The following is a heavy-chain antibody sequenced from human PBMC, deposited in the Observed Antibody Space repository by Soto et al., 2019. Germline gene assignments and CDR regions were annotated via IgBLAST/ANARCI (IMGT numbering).Heavy chain of an antibody. CDR2: IYYSGST. CDR1: GGSISSYY. J-gene: IGHJ4*02. Sequence: QVQLQESGPGLVKPSETLSLTCTVSGGSISSYYWSWIRQPPGKGLEWIGYIYYSGSTNYNPSLKSRVTIPVDTSKNQFSLKLRSVTAADTAVYYCARQYGGSYADYWGQGTLVTVSS. D-gene: IGHD1-26*01. CDR3: ARQYGGSYADY. V-gene: IGHV4-59*08.